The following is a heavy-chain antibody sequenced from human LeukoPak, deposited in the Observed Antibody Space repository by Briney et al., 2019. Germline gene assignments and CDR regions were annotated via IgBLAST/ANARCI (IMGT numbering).Heavy chain of an antibody. V-gene: IGHV3-23*01. J-gene: IGHJ4*02. D-gene: IGHD3-22*01. CDR2: ISGSGGST. CDR1: GFTFSSYT. CDR3: AKDFLFNYHDSSGYYFDY. Sequence: GGSLRLSCAASGFTFSSYTMSWVRQAPGKGLEWVSPISGSGGSTYYADSVKGRFTISRDNSKNTLYLQMNSLRAEDTAVYYCAKDFLFNYHDSSGYYFDYWGQGTLVTVSS.